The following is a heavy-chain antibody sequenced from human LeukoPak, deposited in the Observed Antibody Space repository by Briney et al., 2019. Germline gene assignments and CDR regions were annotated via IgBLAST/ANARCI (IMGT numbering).Heavy chain of an antibody. CDR2: INWNGGST. J-gene: IGHJ4*02. Sequence: PGGSLRLSCAASGFTFDDYGMSWVRQVPGKGLEWVSGINWNGGSTGYADSVKGRFTISRDNAKNSLYLQMNSLRAEDTALYHCARVTDPGIAAAKDYWGQGTLVTVSS. CDR1: GFTFDDYG. V-gene: IGHV3-20*01. D-gene: IGHD6-25*01. CDR3: ARVTDPGIAAAKDY.